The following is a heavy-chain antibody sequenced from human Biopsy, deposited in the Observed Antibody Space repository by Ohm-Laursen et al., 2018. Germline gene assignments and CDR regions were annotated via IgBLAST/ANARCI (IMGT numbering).Heavy chain of an antibody. J-gene: IGHJ5*02. V-gene: IGHV4-39*01. CDR3: ARDYDTSGYYYVS. D-gene: IGHD3-22*01. Sequence: SETLSLTCPVSGGSISNNNYYWGWIRQPPGKWLEWIGSIFYRGSTHYKPSLKSRVNISVDTSKNQFSLKLNSVTAADTAVYYCARDYDTSGYYYVSWGQGTLVTVSS. CDR1: GGSISNNNYY. CDR2: IFYRGST.